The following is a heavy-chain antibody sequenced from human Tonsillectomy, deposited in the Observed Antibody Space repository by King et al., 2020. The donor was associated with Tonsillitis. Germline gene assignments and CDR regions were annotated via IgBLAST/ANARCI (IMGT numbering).Heavy chain of an antibody. D-gene: IGHD3-3*01. Sequence: VQLVESGGGVVQPGRSLRLSCAASGFTFSSYAMHWVRQAPGKGLEWVAVISYDGSNKYYADSVKGRFTISRDNSKNTLYLQMNSLRAEDTAVYYCARDRLGGLGNDCWSGYYGNSNGFDPWGQGTLVTVSS. V-gene: IGHV3-30*04. CDR3: ARDRLGGLGNDCWSGYYGNSNGFDP. CDR2: ISYDGSNK. CDR1: GFTFSSYA. J-gene: IGHJ5*02.